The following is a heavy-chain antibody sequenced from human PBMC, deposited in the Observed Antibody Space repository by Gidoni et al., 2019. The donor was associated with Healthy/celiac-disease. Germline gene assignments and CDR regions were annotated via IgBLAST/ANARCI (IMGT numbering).Heavy chain of an antibody. V-gene: IGHV1-18*01. CDR3: ARDPLSSGWFVTEYYFDY. Sequence: QVQLVQSGAEVKKPGASVKVSCKASGYTFTSYGISWVRQAPGQGLEWMGWISAYNGNTNYAQKLQGRVTMTTDTSTSTAYMELRSLRSYDTAVYYCARDPLSSGWFVTEYYFDYWGQGTLVTVSS. D-gene: IGHD6-19*01. CDR2: ISAYNGNT. J-gene: IGHJ4*02. CDR1: GYTFTSYG.